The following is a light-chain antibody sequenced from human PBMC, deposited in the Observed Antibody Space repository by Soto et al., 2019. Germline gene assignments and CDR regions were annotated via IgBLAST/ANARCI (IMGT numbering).Light chain of an antibody. CDR1: QSVSSN. Sequence: EIVMTQSPATLSVSPGERATLSCRASQSVSSNLAWYQQKPGQAPRLLIYGASTRATGIPARFSGSGSGTEFTLTIRSLQSEDFAVYYCQQYDNWPPRTFGPGTKVDIK. J-gene: IGKJ3*01. V-gene: IGKV3-15*01. CDR2: GAS. CDR3: QQYDNWPPRT.